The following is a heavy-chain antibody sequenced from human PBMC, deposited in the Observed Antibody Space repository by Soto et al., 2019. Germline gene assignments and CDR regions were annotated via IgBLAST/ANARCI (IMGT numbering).Heavy chain of an antibody. CDR1: GYTFSNYN. Sequence: QEQLVQSGAEVKKPGAPVKVSYKASGYTFSNYNINWVRQASGQGLEWMGWMNPDSGNTGYAEKFQGRVTMTRNSSISTAYMELSGLRSEDTAVYYCAREAASDPSFYYHYMDVWGKGTTVTVSS. CDR3: AREAASDPSFYYHYMDV. J-gene: IGHJ6*03. CDR2: MNPDSGNT. V-gene: IGHV1-8*01. D-gene: IGHD3-10*01.